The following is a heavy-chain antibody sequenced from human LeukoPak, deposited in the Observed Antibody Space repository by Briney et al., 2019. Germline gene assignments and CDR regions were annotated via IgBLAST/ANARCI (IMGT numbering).Heavy chain of an antibody. Sequence: ASVKVPCKASGYTFTSYDINWVRQATGQGLEWMGWMNPNSGNTGYAQKLQGRVTITRNTSISTAYMELSSLTSEDTAVHYCARQRGTGYFHHWGQGTLVTVSS. CDR1: GYTFTSYD. J-gene: IGHJ1*01. CDR2: MNPNSGNT. D-gene: IGHD1-1*01. CDR3: ARQRGTGYFHH. V-gene: IGHV1-8*03.